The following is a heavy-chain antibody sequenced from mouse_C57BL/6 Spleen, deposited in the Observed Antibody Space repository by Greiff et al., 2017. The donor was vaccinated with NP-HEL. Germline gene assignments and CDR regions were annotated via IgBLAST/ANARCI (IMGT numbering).Heavy chain of an antibody. CDR1: GYTFTSYW. Sequence: QVQLQQPGAELVKPGASVKLSCKASGYTFTSYWMPWVKQRPGQGLEWIGEIDPSDSYTNYNQKFKGKATLTVDTSSSTAYMQLSSLTSEDAAVYCCARSKEWIFAYWGQGTLVTVSA. CDR2: IDPSDSYT. J-gene: IGHJ3*01. V-gene: IGHV1-50*01. CDR3: ARSKEWIFAY. D-gene: IGHD1-3*01.